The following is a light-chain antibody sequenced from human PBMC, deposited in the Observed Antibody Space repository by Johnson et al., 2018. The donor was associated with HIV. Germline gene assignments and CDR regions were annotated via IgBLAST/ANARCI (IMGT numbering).Light chain of an antibody. CDR1: RSNIGNNY. CDR3: GARDTSLSAYV. V-gene: IGLV1-51*01. CDR2: NNS. Sequence: QSVLTQPPSVSAAPGQKVTISCSGSRSNIGNNYVSWYQQLPGTAPKLLISNNSNRPSGIPDRFSGSKSGTSATLAITGLHTGDQADAYCGARDTSLSAYVFGTGTQVTV. J-gene: IGLJ1*01.